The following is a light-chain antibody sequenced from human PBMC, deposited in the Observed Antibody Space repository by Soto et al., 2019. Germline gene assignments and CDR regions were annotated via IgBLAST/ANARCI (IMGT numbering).Light chain of an antibody. CDR3: LLSYNGPYV. Sequence: QGVVTQEPSLTVSPGGTVTLTCGSSTGAVTNGHYPYWFQQKPGQAPRTLIYDTTNRHSWTPARFSGSLLGGKAALTLSGAQPEDEAEHYCLLSYNGPYVFGTGTKVTVL. J-gene: IGLJ1*01. V-gene: IGLV7-46*01. CDR1: TGAVTNGHY. CDR2: DTT.